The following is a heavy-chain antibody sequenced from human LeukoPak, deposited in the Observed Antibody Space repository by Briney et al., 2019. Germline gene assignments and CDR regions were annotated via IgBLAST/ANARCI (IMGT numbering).Heavy chain of an antibody. CDR3: ASLYGSGSSWFDP. V-gene: IGHV4-39*01. CDR1: GGPISSSTYY. CDR2: IYYTGST. J-gene: IGHJ5*02. D-gene: IGHD3-10*01. Sequence: SETLSLTCTVSGGPISSSTYYWGWLRQPPGKGLEWIGSIYYTGSTYYNPSLSSRVTISADTSKNQFSLKLSSVTAADTAVYYCASLYGSGSSWFDPWGQGTLVTVSS.